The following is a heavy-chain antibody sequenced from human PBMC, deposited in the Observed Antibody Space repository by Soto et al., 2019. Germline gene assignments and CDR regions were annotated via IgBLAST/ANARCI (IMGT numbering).Heavy chain of an antibody. CDR1: GFIFEMYW. Sequence: GGSLRLSCAASGFIFEMYWMHWVRQSPGKGLVWISRIYNDGTYSDYADSVRGRFTISRDNVNDTLYLQMNNLRAEDSGLYYCTRGPRPISTGTGAYWGQGTQVTVS. D-gene: IGHD3-10*01. V-gene: IGHV3-74*01. CDR3: TRGPRPISTGTGAY. CDR2: IYNDGTYS. J-gene: IGHJ4*02.